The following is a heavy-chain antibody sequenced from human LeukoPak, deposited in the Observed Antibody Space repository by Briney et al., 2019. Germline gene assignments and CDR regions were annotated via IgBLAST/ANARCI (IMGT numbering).Heavy chain of an antibody. J-gene: IGHJ4*02. D-gene: IGHD5-12*01. Sequence: GGSLRLSCAASGFTFSSYGMHWVRQAPGKGLEWVAFIRYDGSYKYYADSVKGRFTISRDNSKNTLYLQMNSLRAEDTAVYHCAKTRMWLREFDYWGQGTLVTVSS. CDR3: AKTRMWLREFDY. CDR2: IRYDGSYK. CDR1: GFTFSSYG. V-gene: IGHV3-30*02.